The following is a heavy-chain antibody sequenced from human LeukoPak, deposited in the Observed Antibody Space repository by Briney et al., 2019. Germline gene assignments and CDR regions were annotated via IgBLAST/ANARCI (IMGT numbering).Heavy chain of an antibody. J-gene: IGHJ3*02. CDR3: ATERQGVQSVLAFDI. CDR2: FDPEDGET. Sequence: ALVKVSCKVSGYTLTELSMHWVRQAPGKGLEWMGGFDPEDGETIYAQKFQGRVTMTEDTSTDTAYMELSSLRSEDTAVYYCATERQGVQSVLAFDIWGQGTMVTVSS. D-gene: IGHD2-8*01. CDR1: GYTLTELS. V-gene: IGHV1-24*01.